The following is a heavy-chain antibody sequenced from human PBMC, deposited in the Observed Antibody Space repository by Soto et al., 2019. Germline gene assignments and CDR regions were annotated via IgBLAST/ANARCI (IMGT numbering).Heavy chain of an antibody. Sequence: VKVFCKASGYTFTSYDINWVRQATGQGREWMGWMNPNSGNTGYAQKLQGRVTMTRNTSISTAYMELRSLRSEDTAVYYCARGGLIAEAGKFKWYGMDVWGQGSTGTVCS. D-gene: IGHD6-19*01. CDR1: GYTFTSYD. CDR2: MNPNSGNT. J-gene: IGHJ6*02. CDR3: ARGGLIAEAGKFKWYGMDV. V-gene: IGHV1-8*01.